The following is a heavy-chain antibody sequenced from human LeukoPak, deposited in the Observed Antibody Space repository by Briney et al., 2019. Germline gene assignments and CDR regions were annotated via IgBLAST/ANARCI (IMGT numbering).Heavy chain of an antibody. Sequence: GGSLSLSWAAAGFISTNYAMSLVRQAPGKGLEWVSAISGSGGRTYYADSVKGRFTISRDNSKNTLYLQMNSLRAEDTAVYYCAPGLGSGTFPLCDYWGQGTLVTVSS. CDR2: ISGSGGRT. J-gene: IGHJ4*02. D-gene: IGHD3-10*01. V-gene: IGHV3-23*01. CDR1: GFISTNYA. CDR3: APGLGSGTFPLCDY.